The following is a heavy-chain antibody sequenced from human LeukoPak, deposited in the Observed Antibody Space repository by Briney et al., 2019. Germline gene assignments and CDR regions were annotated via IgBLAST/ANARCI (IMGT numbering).Heavy chain of an antibody. J-gene: IGHJ4*02. D-gene: IGHD2-15*01. CDR3: ARGTHCSGSKCYPEGFDS. CDR1: GFTFRSYD. CDR2: IGIVADT. V-gene: IGHV3-13*04. Sequence: GGSLRLSCTASGFTFRSYDMHWVRQATGKGLEWVSGIGIVADTFYPGSVKGRFAISRENAKNSLYLQMNSLRAGDTAVYYCARGTHCSGSKCYPEGFDSWGQGTLVTVSS.